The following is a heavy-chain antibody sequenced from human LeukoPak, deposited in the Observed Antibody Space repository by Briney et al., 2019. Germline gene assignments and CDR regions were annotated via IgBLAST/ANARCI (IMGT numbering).Heavy chain of an antibody. CDR3: AKPGSSGYYSYFDY. Sequence: EGSLRLSCAASGFTFSSYAMSWVRQAPGKGLEWVSAISGSGGSTYYADSVKGRFTISRDNSKNTLYLQMNSLRAEDTAVYYCAKPGSSGYYSYFDYWGQGTLVTVSS. CDR2: ISGSGGST. V-gene: IGHV3-23*01. D-gene: IGHD3-22*01. CDR1: GFTFSSYA. J-gene: IGHJ4*02.